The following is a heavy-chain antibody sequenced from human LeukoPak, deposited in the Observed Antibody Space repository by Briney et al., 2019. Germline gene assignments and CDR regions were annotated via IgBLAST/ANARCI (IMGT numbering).Heavy chain of an antibody. CDR1: GYTFTSYD. J-gene: IGHJ5*02. D-gene: IGHD3-9*01. CDR3: AGVDILTGYGSPNWFDP. V-gene: IGHV1-8*01. Sequence: GASVKVSCKASGYTFTSYDINWVRQATGQGLEWMGWMNPNSGNTGYAQKFQGRVTMTRNTSISTAYMELSSLRSEDTAVYYCAGVDILTGYGSPNWFDPWGQGTLVTVSS. CDR2: MNPNSGNT.